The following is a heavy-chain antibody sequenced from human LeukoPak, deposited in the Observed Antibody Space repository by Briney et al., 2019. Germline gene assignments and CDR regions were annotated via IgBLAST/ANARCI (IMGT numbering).Heavy chain of an antibody. V-gene: IGHV4-59*01. J-gene: IGHJ3*02. CDR3: ARGEMATIEDAFDI. Sequence: PSETLSLTCTVSGGSFSIYYWSWIRQPPGKGLEWIGYIYYSGSTNYNSSLRSRVTISLDTSKNQFSLKLSSVTAADTAIYYCARGEMATIEDAFDIWGQGTMVTVSS. D-gene: IGHD5-24*01. CDR2: IYYSGST. CDR1: GGSFSIYY.